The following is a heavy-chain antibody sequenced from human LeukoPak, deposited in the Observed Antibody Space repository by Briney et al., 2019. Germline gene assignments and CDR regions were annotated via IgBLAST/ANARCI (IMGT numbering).Heavy chain of an antibody. CDR3: ARDPTTVVTLPYYFDD. Sequence: SETLSLTCAVSGGSFSGYYWNWIRQPPGKGLEWIGEINHSGSTNYNPSPKSRVTISVDTSKNQFSLRLRSVTAADTAVYYCARDPTTVVTLPYYFDDWGQGTLVTVSS. J-gene: IGHJ4*02. D-gene: IGHD4-23*01. CDR1: GGSFSGYY. V-gene: IGHV4-34*01. CDR2: INHSGST.